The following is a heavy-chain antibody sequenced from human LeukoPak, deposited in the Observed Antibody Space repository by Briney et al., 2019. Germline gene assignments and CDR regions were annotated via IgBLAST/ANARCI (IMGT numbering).Heavy chain of an antibody. D-gene: IGHD6-13*01. Sequence: GGSLRLSCAASGFTFSSYSMNWVRQAPGKGLEWVSSISSSSSYMYYADSVKGRFTISRDNAKNSLYMQVNSLRAEDTAVYYCARGGYSSSWYHDSWGQGTMVTVSS. CDR3: ARGGYSSSWYHDS. J-gene: IGHJ4*02. V-gene: IGHV3-21*01. CDR2: ISSSSSYM. CDR1: GFTFSSYS.